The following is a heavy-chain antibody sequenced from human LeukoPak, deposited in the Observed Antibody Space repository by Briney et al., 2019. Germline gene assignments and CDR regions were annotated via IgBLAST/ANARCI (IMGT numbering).Heavy chain of an antibody. CDR2: ISGSGDNT. J-gene: IGHJ4*02. CDR1: GFTFSTYV. CDR3: AKGSGYDTDFDY. Sequence: GGSLRLSCAASGFTFSTYVMSWVRQAPGKGLEWVSGISGSGDNTYYADSVKGRFTISRDNSKNTLYLQMNSLRTEDTAVYYCAKGSGYDTDFDYWGQGTLVSVSS. D-gene: IGHD5-12*01. V-gene: IGHV3-23*01.